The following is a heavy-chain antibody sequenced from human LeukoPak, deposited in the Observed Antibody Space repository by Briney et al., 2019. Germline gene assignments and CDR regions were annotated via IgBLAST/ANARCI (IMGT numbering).Heavy chain of an antibody. CDR1: GGSLSSGGYY. V-gene: IGHV4-31*03. CDR2: ICYSGST. CDR3: ASAYCTTTYCYIDY. D-gene: IGHD2-2*02. J-gene: IGHJ4*02. Sequence: SQTLSLTCTVSGGSLSSGGYYWNWIRQHPGKGLEWIGYICYSGSTCYNPSLQSRVTISVDTSKNQFSLKLRSVTAADTAVYYCASAYCTTTYCYIDYWGQGTLVTVSS.